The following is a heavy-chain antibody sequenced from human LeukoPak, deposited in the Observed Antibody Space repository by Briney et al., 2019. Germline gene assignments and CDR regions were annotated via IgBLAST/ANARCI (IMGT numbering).Heavy chain of an antibody. D-gene: IGHD4-17*01. V-gene: IGHV1-2*02. CDR2: INPNSGGT. Sequence: ASVKVSCKASGYTFTGYYMHWVRQAPGQGLEWMGWINPNSGGTNYAQKFQGRVTMTRDTSISTAYMELSRLRSDDTAVYYCARVRATVHSDDAFDNWGQGTMVTVSS. CDR1: GYTFTGYY. J-gene: IGHJ3*02. CDR3: ARVRATVHSDDAFDN.